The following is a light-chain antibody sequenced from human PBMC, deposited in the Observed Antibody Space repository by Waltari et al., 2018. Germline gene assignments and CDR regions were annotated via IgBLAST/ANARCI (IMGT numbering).Light chain of an antibody. V-gene: IGLV2-14*03. Sequence: SALNQTASVTGSPGQSNTIPCTGTSSYGGSYDDVSLYQYQPGKAPKLMIYDVTKRPSGIANRFSGSKSGNTASLTISGLQAEDEADYYCISYTTSSTVYVFGTGTKVTVL. J-gene: IGLJ1*01. CDR2: DVT. CDR1: SSYGGSYDD. CDR3: ISYTTSSTVYV.